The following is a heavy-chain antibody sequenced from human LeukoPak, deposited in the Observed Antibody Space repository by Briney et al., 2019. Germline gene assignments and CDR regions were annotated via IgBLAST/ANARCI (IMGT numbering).Heavy chain of an antibody. V-gene: IGHV3-66*02. D-gene: IGHD4-17*01. CDR1: GFTVSSNY. Sequence: GGPLRLSCAASGFTVSSNYMSWVRQAPGKELEWVSVIYSGGSTYYADSVKGRFTISRDNSKNTLYLQMNSLRAEDTAVYYCAREGYGPLLRAFDIWGQGTMVTVSS. CDR3: AREGYGPLLRAFDI. J-gene: IGHJ3*02. CDR2: IYSGGST.